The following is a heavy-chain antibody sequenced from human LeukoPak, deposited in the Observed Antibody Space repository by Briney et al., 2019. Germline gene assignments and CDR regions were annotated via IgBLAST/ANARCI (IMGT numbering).Heavy chain of an antibody. Sequence: LETLSLTCTVSGGSISSSSYYWGWIRQPPGKGLEWIGSIYYSGSTYYNPSLKSRVTISVDTSKNQFSLKLSSVTAADTAVYYCASPDSSGYYSHGTFDYWGQGTLVTVSS. CDR3: ASPDSSGYYSHGTFDY. CDR1: GGSISSSSYY. CDR2: IYYSGST. J-gene: IGHJ4*02. V-gene: IGHV4-39*01. D-gene: IGHD3-22*01.